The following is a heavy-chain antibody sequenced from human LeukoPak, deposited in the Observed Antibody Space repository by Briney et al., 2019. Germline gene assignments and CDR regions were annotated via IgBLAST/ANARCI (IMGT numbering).Heavy chain of an antibody. CDR1: GGSISSSSYY. CDR2: IYYSGST. J-gene: IGHJ4*02. Sequence: PSETLSLTCTVSGGSISSSSYYWGWIRQPPGKGLEWIGSIYYSGSTYYNPSLKSRVTISVDTSKNQFSLKLSSVTAADTAVYYCARYSSGDPYYFDYWGQGTLVTVSS. CDR3: ARYSSGDPYYFDY. V-gene: IGHV4-39*07. D-gene: IGHD6-19*01.